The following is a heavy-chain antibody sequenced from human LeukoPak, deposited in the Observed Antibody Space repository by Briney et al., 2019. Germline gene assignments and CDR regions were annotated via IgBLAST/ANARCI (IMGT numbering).Heavy chain of an antibody. J-gene: IGHJ5*02. CDR3: ARGFSEEGWFDP. CDR1: GGSMSSFY. Sequence: SETLSLTCTVSGGSMSSFYWSWIRQPLGRGLEWVGYMYYRGRTNYNPSLKSRVTISVDATKNQISLNLTSVTAADTAVYYCARGFSEEGWFDPWGPGTLVTVSS. V-gene: IGHV4-59*01. CDR2: MYYRGRT.